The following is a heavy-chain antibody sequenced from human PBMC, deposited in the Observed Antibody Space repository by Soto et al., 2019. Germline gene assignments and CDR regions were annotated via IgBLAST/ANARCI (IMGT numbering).Heavy chain of an antibody. CDR1: GGTFSSYA. CDR3: ATDARVIRGVIIFDY. J-gene: IGHJ4*02. D-gene: IGHD3-10*01. Sequence: QVQLVQSGAEVKKPGSSVKVSCKASGGTFSSYAISWVRQAPGQGLEWMGGIIPIFGTANYAQKFQGRVTINADESTSTAYIGLSSLRSEDTAVYYCATDARVIRGVIIFDYWGQGTLVTVSS. V-gene: IGHV1-69*01. CDR2: IIPIFGTA.